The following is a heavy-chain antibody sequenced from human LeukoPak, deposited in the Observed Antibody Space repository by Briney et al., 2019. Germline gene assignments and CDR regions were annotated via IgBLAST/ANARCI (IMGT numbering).Heavy chain of an antibody. CDR3: ARANYKYGSGSFERHFDY. CDR2: SNPNSGGT. J-gene: IGHJ4*02. V-gene: IGHV1-2*02. CDR1: GYTFTGYY. D-gene: IGHD3-10*01. Sequence: ASVKVSCKASGYTFTGYYMHWVRQAPGQGLEWMGWSNPNSGGTNYAQKFQGRVTMTRDTSISTAYMELSRLRSDDTAVYYCARANYKYGSGSFERHFDYWGQGTLVTVSS.